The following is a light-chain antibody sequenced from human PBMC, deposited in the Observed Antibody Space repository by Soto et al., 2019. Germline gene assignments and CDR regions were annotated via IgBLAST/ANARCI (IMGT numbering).Light chain of an antibody. Sequence: AIQLTQSPSSLSASVGDRVSITYRASQGIGSALAWYQLKPGAAPALLIYDASTLESGVPSRFSGSRSGADFTLTISSLQPEDFATYYCQNFRSSAISFGGGTKVEI. CDR2: DAS. CDR3: QNFRSSAIS. CDR1: QGIGSA. J-gene: IGKJ4*01. V-gene: IGKV1-13*02.